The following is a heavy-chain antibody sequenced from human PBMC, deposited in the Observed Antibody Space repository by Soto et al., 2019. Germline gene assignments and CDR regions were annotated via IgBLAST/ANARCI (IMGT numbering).Heavy chain of an antibody. CDR1: GFTFSDYF. J-gene: IGHJ3*01. Sequence: QVQLVESGGDLVKPGGSLRLSCAASGFTFSDYFMSWIRQSPGKGLEWVSYTTNTGSTSNHADSVKGRFTISRDNAKNSLYLQMNSLRAEDTAIYYCAREMSGHYFTFDLWGRGTMVTVSS. V-gene: IGHV3-11*01. CDR2: TTNTGSTS. D-gene: IGHD3-3*01. CDR3: AREMSGHYFTFDL.